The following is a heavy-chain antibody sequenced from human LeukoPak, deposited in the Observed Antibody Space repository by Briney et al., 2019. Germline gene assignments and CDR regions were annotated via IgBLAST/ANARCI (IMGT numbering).Heavy chain of an antibody. CDR2: IKQDGSEK. CDR1: GFTFSSYW. V-gene: IGHV3-7*01. J-gene: IGHJ4*02. Sequence: GGSLRLSCAASGFTFSSYWMNWVRQAPGKGLEWVANIKQDGSEKYYVDSVKGRFTISRDNAKNSLYLQMNSLRAEDTAVYYCARGGTTRARGHFVYWGQGTLVTVSS. D-gene: IGHD1-26*01. CDR3: ARGGTTRARGHFVY.